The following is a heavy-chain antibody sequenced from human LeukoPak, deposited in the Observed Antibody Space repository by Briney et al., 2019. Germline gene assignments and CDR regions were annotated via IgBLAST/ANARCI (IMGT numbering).Heavy chain of an antibody. J-gene: IGHJ5*02. CDR1: GGSISSGDYY. V-gene: IGHV4-30-4*01. Sequence: PSQTLSPTCTVSGGSISSGDYYWSWIRQPPGKGLEWIGYIYYSGSTYYNPSLKSRVTISVDTSKNQFSLKLSSVTAADTAVYYCARLVYYYDSSGYYSTWGQGTLVTVSS. D-gene: IGHD3-22*01. CDR2: IYYSGST. CDR3: ARLVYYYDSSGYYST.